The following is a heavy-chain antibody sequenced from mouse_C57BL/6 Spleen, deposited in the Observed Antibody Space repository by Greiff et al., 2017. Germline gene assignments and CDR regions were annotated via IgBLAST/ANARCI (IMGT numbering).Heavy chain of an antibody. J-gene: IGHJ1*03. CDR2: INPNTGGT. Sequence: EVQLQQSGPELVKPGASVQLSCKASGYTFTDYYMNWVKQRHGKSLEWLGAINPNTGGTSYHQKVKGQATLPVDQSSSTAYMELRSLTSEDSAVYYCARPPYDYDEGWYFDVGGTGTTVTVSS. V-gene: IGHV1-26*01. D-gene: IGHD2-4*01. CDR3: ARPPYDYDEGWYFDV. CDR1: GYTFTDYY.